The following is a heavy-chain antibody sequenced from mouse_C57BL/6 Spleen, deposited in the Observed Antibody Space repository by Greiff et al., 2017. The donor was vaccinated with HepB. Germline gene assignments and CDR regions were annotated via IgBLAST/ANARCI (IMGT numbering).Heavy chain of an antibody. CDR2: INPNNGGT. CDR1: GYTFTDYN. Sequence: VQLQQSGPELVKPGASVKMSCKASGYTFTDYNMHWVKQSHGKSLEWIGYINPNNGGTIYNQKFKGKATLTVNKSSSTAYMELRSLTSEDSAVYYCASNGYYFDYWGQGTTLTVSS. V-gene: IGHV1-22*01. J-gene: IGHJ2*01. CDR3: ASNGYYFDY. D-gene: IGHD2-2*01.